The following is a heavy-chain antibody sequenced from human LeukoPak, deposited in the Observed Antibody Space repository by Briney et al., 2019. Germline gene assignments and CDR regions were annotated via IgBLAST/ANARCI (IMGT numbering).Heavy chain of an antibody. J-gene: IGHJ6*02. CDR1: GYSFTSYW. CDR3: ARHLSLVTQRAGYYYYGMDV. V-gene: IGHV5-51*01. CDR2: IYPGDSDT. D-gene: IGHD4-11*01. Sequence: GESLKISCKGSGYSFTSYWIGWVRQMPGKGLEWMGIIYPGDSDTRYSPSFQGQVTISADKSISTACLQWSSLKASDTAMYYCARHLSLVTQRAGYYYYGMDVWGQGTTVTVSS.